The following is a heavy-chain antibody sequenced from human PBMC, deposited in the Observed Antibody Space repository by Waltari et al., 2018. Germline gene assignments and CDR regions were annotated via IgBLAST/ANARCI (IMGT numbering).Heavy chain of an antibody. CDR1: GIPLSSYW. J-gene: IGHJ6*02. V-gene: IGHV3-74*01. Sequence: ELQLVESGGGLVQPGGSLRLSWEGPGIPLSSYWMHWVRQTPGKGLVWLSRINTDGSWITYADSVKGRFTISRDDSKNTLYLQMNSLRAEDTGVYYCVGATAYWDVWGQGTTVTVSS. CDR3: VGATAYWDV. CDR2: INTDGSWI. D-gene: IGHD1-26*01.